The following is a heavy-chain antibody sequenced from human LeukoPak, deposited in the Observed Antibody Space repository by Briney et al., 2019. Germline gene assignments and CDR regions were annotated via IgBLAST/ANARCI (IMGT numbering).Heavy chain of an antibody. CDR2: IKQDRSEK. D-gene: IGHD3-22*01. CDR1: GFTFSSYA. V-gene: IGHV3-7*01. Sequence: QAGGSLRLSCAASGFTFSSYAMSWVSQAPGKGLEWVANIKQDRSEKYYVDSVKGRFTISRDNAKNSLYLQMNSLRAEDTAVYYCARLPNYYDSSGYQYYDYYMDVWGKGTTVTVSS. J-gene: IGHJ6*03. CDR3: ARLPNYYDSSGYQYYDYYMDV.